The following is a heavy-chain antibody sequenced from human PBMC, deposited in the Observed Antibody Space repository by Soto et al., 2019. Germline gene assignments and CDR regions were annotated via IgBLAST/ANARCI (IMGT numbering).Heavy chain of an antibody. J-gene: IGHJ3*02. D-gene: IGHD6-6*01. CDR1: GFAFSSHP. Sequence: GGSLRLSCAASGFAFSSHPMSWVRQAPERGLEWVSGISDGGGLTYNADSVKGRFTISRDNSKNTLYLQMNSLRAEDTALYYCARRAFGSSRSFDIWGQGTMVTVSS. CDR3: ARRAFGSSRSFDI. V-gene: IGHV3-23*01. CDR2: ISDGGGLT.